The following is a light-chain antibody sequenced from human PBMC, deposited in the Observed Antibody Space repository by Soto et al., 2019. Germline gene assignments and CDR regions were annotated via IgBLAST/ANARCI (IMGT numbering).Light chain of an antibody. CDR2: AAS. Sequence: DIHLTQSPSFLSASVGDRVTITCRASQGISSFLAWYQQKPGKAPNLLMYAASTLQSGVPSRFSGGESGTEYTLTISSLQPEDSATYYCQQHKSYPRTFGQGTKVDIK. V-gene: IGKV1-9*01. CDR1: QGISSF. CDR3: QQHKSYPRT. J-gene: IGKJ1*01.